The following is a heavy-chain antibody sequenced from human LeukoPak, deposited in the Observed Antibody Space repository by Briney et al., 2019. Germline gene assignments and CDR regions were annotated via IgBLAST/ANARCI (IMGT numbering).Heavy chain of an antibody. CDR1: GFTFSSSC. D-gene: IGHD2-15*01. J-gene: IGHJ4*02. CDR2: MGEDGTEK. Sequence: GGSLTLSCAASGFTFSSSCMNWVRHAPGKGLEWVANMGEDGTEKYYVDSVKGRFTISRDNAKNSLYLQMNSLRAEDTAVYYCARGWSHHDYWGQGTLVTVSS. CDR3: ARGWSHHDY. V-gene: IGHV3-7*01.